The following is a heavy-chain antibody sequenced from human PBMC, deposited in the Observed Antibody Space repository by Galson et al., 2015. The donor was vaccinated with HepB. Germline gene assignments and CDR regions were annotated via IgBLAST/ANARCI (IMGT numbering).Heavy chain of an antibody. Sequence: SLRLSCAASGFTFSSYAMSWVRQAPGKGLEWVSAISGSGGSTYYADSVKGRFTISRDNSKNTLYLQMNSLRAEDTAVYYCAREEVYYYDSSGYMSYIDYWGQGTLVTVSS. CDR3: AREEVYYYDSSGYMSYIDY. CDR2: ISGSGGST. J-gene: IGHJ4*02. D-gene: IGHD3-22*01. CDR1: GFTFSSYA. V-gene: IGHV3-23*01.